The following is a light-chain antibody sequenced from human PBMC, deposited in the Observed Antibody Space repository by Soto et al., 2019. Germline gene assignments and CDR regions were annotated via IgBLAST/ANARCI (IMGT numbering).Light chain of an antibody. CDR3: WSFEGSYTYV. CDR1: SSDVCRYEY. CDR2: DVS. Sequence: QSALTQPRSVSGSPGQSVTTSCTGSSSDVCRYEYVSWYQQHPGKVPKLIIYDVSERPAGVPDRFSGSKSGNTASLTISGIQAEDDADYSCWSFEGSYTYVFGGGTKVTVL. J-gene: IGLJ1*01. V-gene: IGLV2-11*01.